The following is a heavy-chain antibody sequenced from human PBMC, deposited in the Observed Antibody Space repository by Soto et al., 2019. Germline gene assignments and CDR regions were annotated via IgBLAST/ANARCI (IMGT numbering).Heavy chain of an antibody. J-gene: IGHJ6*02. CDR1: GFTFSSYA. CDR2: ISGSGGST. Sequence: PGGSLRLSCAASGFTFSSYAMSWVRQAPGKGLEWVSAISGSGGSTYYADSVKGRFTISRDNSKNTLYLQMNSLRAEDTAVYYCAKDLDRFLIAAAGRYYYYRMDVWGQGTTVTVSS. D-gene: IGHD6-13*01. V-gene: IGHV3-23*01. CDR3: AKDLDRFLIAAAGRYYYYRMDV.